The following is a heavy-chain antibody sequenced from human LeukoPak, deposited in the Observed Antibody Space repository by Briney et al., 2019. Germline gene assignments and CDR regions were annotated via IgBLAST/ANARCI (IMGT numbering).Heavy chain of an antibody. D-gene: IGHD3-10*01. CDR2: ISHSVSTI. Sequence: GGSLRLSCAASGFTFSSYEMNWVRQAPGKGLEWVSYISHSVSTIYYADSVKGRFTISRDNAKNSLYLQMNSLRAEDTAVYYCARVMEYYYYYMDVWGKGTTVTVSS. CDR1: GFTFSSYE. J-gene: IGHJ6*03. CDR3: ARVMEYYYYYMDV. V-gene: IGHV3-48*03.